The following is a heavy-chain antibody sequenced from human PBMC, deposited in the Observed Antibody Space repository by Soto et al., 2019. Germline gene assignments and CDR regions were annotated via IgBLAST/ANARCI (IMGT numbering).Heavy chain of an antibody. Sequence: PGGSLRLSCAASGFTFSSYAMHWFRQAPGNGLEWVAVISYDGSKKYYADYVKGRSTISRDNSKNTLSREMNRLRGEDTALYYCAKGVFARDYYYHGMDVWGQGTTVTVSS. J-gene: IGHJ6*01. CDR3: AKGVFARDYYYHGMDV. V-gene: IGHV3-30-3*01. D-gene: IGHD6-13*01. CDR2: ISYDGSKK. CDR1: GFTFSSYA.